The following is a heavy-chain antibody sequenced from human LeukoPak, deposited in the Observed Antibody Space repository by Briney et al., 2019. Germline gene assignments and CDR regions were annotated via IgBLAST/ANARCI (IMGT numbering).Heavy chain of an antibody. CDR3: TRDYYYDSSGHKGEDAFEI. CDR2: IRSKANSYAT. Sequence: GGSLRLSCAASGFTFSGSAMHWVRQASGKGLEWVGRIRSKANSYATAYAASVKGRFTISRDDSKNITYLQMNSLKTEDTAVYYCTRDYYYDSSGHKGEDAFEIWGRGTMVTVSS. J-gene: IGHJ3*02. D-gene: IGHD3-22*01. V-gene: IGHV3-73*01. CDR1: GFTFSGSA.